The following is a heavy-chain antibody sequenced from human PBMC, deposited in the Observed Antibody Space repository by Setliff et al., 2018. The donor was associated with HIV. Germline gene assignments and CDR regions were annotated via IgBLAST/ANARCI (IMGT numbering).Heavy chain of an antibody. CDR3: ARAGYYGSTSYWEYFQH. Sequence: SETLSLTCAVSGYSIRSGYYWGWIRQSPGKGLEWIGTMFRTGTSYYNPSLKSRVSMSVDKSKNQFSLKLSSVTAADTAVYYCARAGYYGSTSYWEYFQHWGQGTLVTVSS. J-gene: IGHJ1*01. CDR1: GYSIRSGYY. CDR2: MFRTGTS. V-gene: IGHV4-38-2*01. D-gene: IGHD3-22*01.